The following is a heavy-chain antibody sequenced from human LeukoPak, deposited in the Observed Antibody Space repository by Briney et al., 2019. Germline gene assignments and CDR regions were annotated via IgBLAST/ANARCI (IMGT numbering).Heavy chain of an antibody. J-gene: IGHJ4*02. D-gene: IGHD1-26*01. V-gene: IGHV4-30-2*01. Sequence: SQTLSLTCTVSGGSISSGGYYWSWIRQPPGKGLEWIGYIYHSGSTYYNPSLKSRVTISVDRSKNQFSLKLSSVTAADTAVYYCARVRGWGLLAFDYWGQGTLVTVSS. CDR2: IYHSGST. CDR1: GGSISSGGYY. CDR3: ARVRGWGLLAFDY.